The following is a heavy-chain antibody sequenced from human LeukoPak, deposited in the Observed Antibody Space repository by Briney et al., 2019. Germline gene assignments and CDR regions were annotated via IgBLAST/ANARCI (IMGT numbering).Heavy chain of an antibody. V-gene: IGHV4-61*01. CDR1: GGSVSSGSYY. CDR2: IYYSGST. D-gene: IGHD3-10*01. CDR3: ARVYEYGSGSYRRDASDI. Sequence: PSETLSLTCTVSGGSVSSGSYYWRWIRQPPGKGLEWIGYIYYSGSTNYNPSLKSRVTISVDTSKNQFSLKLSSVTAADTAVYYCARVYEYGSGSYRRDASDIWGQGTMVTVSS. J-gene: IGHJ3*02.